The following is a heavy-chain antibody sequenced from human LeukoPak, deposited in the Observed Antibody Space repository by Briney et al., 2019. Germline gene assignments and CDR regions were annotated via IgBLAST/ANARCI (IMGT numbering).Heavy chain of an antibody. CDR1: GFTFTTYT. V-gene: IGHV3-48*01. D-gene: IGHD6-6*01. Sequence: GGSLGLSCAASGFTFTTYTMNWVRQTPGKGLEWVSFISSSSSAIYYADSVKGRFTISRDNAKNSLFLQMNSLRAEDTAVYYCAREYSSSSGRAFDIWGQGTMVTVSS. J-gene: IGHJ3*02. CDR2: ISSSSSAI. CDR3: AREYSSSSGRAFDI.